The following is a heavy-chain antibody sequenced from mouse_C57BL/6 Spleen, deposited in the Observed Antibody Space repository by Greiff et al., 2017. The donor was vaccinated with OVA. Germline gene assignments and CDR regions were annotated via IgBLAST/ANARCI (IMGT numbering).Heavy chain of an antibody. J-gene: IGHJ3*01. V-gene: IGHV1-52*01. CDR2: IDPSDSET. D-gene: IGHD4-1*01. CDR1: GYTFTSYW. CDR3: ARGGGDWDGAY. Sequence: QVQLKQPGAELVRPGSSVKLSCKASGYTFTSYWMHWVKQRPIQGLEWIGNIDPSDSETHYNQKFKDKATLTVDKSSSTAYMQLSSLTSEDSAVYYCARGGGDWDGAYWGQGTLVTVSA.